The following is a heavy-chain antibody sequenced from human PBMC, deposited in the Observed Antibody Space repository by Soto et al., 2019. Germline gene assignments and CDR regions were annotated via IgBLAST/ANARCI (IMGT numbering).Heavy chain of an antibody. V-gene: IGHV4-59*08. CDR3: ARFCTDHVCLPH. D-gene: IGHD2-8*02. Sequence: SETLSLTCNVSGDSISTYYWSWIRQPPGKRLEWIGNIYYSGNTNYNPSLKSRVTISGDTSKNLFSLKLSSVTAADTALYYCARFCTDHVCLPHWGQGIPVTVSS. J-gene: IGHJ4*02. CDR1: GDSISTYY. CDR2: IYYSGNT.